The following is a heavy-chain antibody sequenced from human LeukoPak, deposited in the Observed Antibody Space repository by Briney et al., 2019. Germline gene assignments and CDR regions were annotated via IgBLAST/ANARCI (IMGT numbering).Heavy chain of an antibody. CDR1: GGSISSYY. CDR3: ARDKFLEGWSDYHYYGMAV. D-gene: IGHD3-3*01. CDR2: IYYSGST. Sequence: SETLSLTCTVSGGSISSYYWSWIRQPPGKGLEWIGYIYYSGSTNYNPSLKSRVTISVDTSKNQFSLKLSSVTAADTPVYYCARDKFLEGWSDYHYYGMAVWGKGTTVTVSS. V-gene: IGHV4-59*01. J-gene: IGHJ6*04.